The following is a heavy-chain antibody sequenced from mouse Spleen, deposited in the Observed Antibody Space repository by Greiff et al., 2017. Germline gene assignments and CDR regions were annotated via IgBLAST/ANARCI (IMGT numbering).Heavy chain of an antibody. V-gene: IGHV1-81*01. CDR2: IYPRSGNT. D-gene: IGHD1-1*01. J-gene: IGHJ4*01. Sequence: QVQLKESGAELARPGASVKLSCKASGYTFTSYGISWVKQRTGQGLEWIGEIYPRSGNTYYNEKFKGKATLTADKSSSTAYMELRSLTSEDSAVYFCARYLVYYGSDYYAMDYWGQGTSVTVSS. CDR3: ARYLVYYGSDYYAMDY. CDR1: GYTFTSYG.